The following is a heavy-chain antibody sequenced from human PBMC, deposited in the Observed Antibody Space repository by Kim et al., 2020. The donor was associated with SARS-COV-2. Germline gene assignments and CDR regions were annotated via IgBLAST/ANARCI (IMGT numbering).Heavy chain of an antibody. CDR2: INSDGSST. V-gene: IGHV3-74*01. CDR3: AREIVVVILYGMDV. CDR1: GFTFSSYW. J-gene: IGHJ6*02. D-gene: IGHD3-22*01. Sequence: GGSLRLSCAASGFTFSSYWMHWVRQAPGKGLVWVSRINSDGSSTSYADSVKGRFTIPRDNAKNTLYLQMNSLRAEDTAVYYCAREIVVVILYGMDVWGQGTTVTVSS.